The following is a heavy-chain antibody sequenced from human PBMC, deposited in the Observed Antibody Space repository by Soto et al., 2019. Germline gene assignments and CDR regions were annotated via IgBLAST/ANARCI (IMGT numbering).Heavy chain of an antibody. J-gene: IGHJ4*02. Sequence: QVQLVQSGAEVKKPGASVKVSCRASGYTFTAYPLHWVRQAPGQRLEWMGWINAANGDIGYSREFQGRVTITRDTSASTVYMEVSGLTSEDTAVYYCAKKDYYAAGVYHFDHWGQGTLVTVSS. D-gene: IGHD3-10*01. CDR1: GYTFTAYP. V-gene: IGHV1-3*01. CDR2: INAANGDI. CDR3: AKKDYYAAGVYHFDH.